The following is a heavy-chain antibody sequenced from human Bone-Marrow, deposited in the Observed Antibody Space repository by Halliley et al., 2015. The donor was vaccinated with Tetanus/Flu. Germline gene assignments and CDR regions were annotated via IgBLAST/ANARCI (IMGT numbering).Heavy chain of an antibody. Sequence: TLSLTCSVSGGSISSTHYWSWIRQSPGKGLEWIGYIYYSGTTNYNPSLESRVTISVDTSKNQFSLKLSSVTAADTAVYYCATSIGAPGSENWFAPGGQEPLFTLSS. CDR3: ATSIGAPGSENWFAP. D-gene: IGHD3-10*01. J-gene: IGHJ5*02. V-gene: IGHV4-59*11. CDR2: IYYSGTT. CDR1: GGSISSTHY.